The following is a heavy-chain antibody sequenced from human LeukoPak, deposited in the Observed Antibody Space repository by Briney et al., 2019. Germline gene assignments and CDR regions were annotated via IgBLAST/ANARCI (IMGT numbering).Heavy chain of an antibody. D-gene: IGHD2-21*01. J-gene: IGHJ4*02. CDR1: GYTFTSYG. CDR3: ARDLGHIVVVIAHDY. V-gene: IGHV1-2*02. CDR2: INPNSGGT. Sequence: ASVKVSCKASGYTFTSYGISWVRQAPGQGLEWMGWINPNSGGTNYAQKFQGRVTMTRDTSIGTAYMELSRLRSDDTAVYYCARDLGHIVVVIAHDYWGQGTLVTVSS.